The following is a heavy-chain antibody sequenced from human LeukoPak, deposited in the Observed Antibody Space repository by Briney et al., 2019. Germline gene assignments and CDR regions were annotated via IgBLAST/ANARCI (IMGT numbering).Heavy chain of an antibody. D-gene: IGHD2-15*01. CDR2: ISYDGSNK. Sequence: GGSLRLSCAASGFTFSSYAMHWVRQAPGKGLEWVAVISYDGSNKYYADSVKGRFTISRDNSKNTLYLQMNSLRAEDTAVYYCASGICSGGSCLNLDYWGQGTLVIVSS. CDR1: GFTFSSYA. V-gene: IGHV3-30*04. J-gene: IGHJ4*02. CDR3: ASGICSGGSCLNLDY.